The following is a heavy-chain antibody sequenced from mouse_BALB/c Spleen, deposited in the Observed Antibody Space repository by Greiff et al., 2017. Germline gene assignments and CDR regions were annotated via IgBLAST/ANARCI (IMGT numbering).Heavy chain of an antibody. J-gene: IGHJ4*01. CDR1: GYTFTSYW. Sequence: VQLQQSGAELAKPGASVKMSCKASGYTFTSYWMHWVKQRPGQGLEWIGYINPSTGYTEYNQKFKDKATLTADKSSSTAYMQLSSLTSEDSAVYYCARMGVTTNYAMDYWGQGTSVTVSS. CDR3: ARMGVTTNYAMDY. CDR2: INPSTGYT. D-gene: IGHD2-3*01. V-gene: IGHV1-7*01.